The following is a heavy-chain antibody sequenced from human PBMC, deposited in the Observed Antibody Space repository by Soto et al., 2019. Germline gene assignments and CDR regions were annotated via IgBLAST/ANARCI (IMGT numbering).Heavy chain of an antibody. J-gene: IGHJ4*02. V-gene: IGHV4-34*01. CDR1: GGSFSGYY. CDR3: ARGRGDYYGSGSYGGVDFDY. CDR2: INHSGST. D-gene: IGHD3-10*01. Sequence: PSETLSLTRAVYGGSFSGYYWSWIRQPPGKGREWIGEINHSGSTNYNPSLKSRVAISVDTSKNQFSLKLSSVTAADTAVYYCARGRGDYYGSGSYGGVDFDYWGQGNLVHVSS.